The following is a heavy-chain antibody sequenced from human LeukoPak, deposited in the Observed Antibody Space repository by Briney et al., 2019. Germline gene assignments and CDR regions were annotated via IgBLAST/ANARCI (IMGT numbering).Heavy chain of an antibody. CDR3: AKEIYGDSTGGRFQH. V-gene: IGHV3-23*01. D-gene: IGHD4-17*01. CDR2: ISGTGGST. J-gene: IGHJ1*01. CDR1: GFTFSSYS. Sequence: PGGSLRLSCAASGFTFSSYSMNWVRQAPGKGLEWVSVISGTGGSTYYADSAKGRFTISRDNSKNTLYLQMNSLRADDTAVYYCAKEIYGDSTGGRFQHWGQGTLVTVSS.